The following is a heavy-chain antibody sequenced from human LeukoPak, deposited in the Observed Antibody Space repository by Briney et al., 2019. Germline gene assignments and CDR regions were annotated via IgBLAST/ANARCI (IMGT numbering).Heavy chain of an antibody. CDR2: ISYDGSNK. CDR3: AKDLRPHFSYGGNDY. D-gene: IGHD4-17*01. Sequence: GRSLRLSCAASGFTFSSYGMHWVRQAPGKGLEWVAVISYDGSNKYYADSVKGRFTISRDNSKSTLYLQMNSLRAEDTAVYYCAKDLRPHFSYGGNDYWGQGTLVTVSS. V-gene: IGHV3-30*18. J-gene: IGHJ4*02. CDR1: GFTFSSYG.